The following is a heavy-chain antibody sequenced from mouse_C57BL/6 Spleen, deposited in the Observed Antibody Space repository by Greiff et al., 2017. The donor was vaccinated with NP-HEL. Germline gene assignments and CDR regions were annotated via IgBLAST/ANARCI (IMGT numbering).Heavy chain of an antibody. J-gene: IGHJ2*01. D-gene: IGHD4-1*01. CDR3: AIKFSGRSFDY. CDR1: GYTFTSYW. V-gene: IGHV1-74*01. CDR2: LHPSDSDT. Sequence: VQLQQSGAELVKPGASVKVSCKASGYTFTSYWMHWVKQRPGQGLEWIGRLHPSDSDTNYNQKFKGKATLTVDKSSSTAYMQLSSLTSEDSAVYYCAIKFSGRSFDYWGQGTTLTVSS.